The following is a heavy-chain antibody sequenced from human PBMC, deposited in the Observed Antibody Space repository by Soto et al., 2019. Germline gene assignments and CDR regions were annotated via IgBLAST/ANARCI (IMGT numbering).Heavy chain of an antibody. CDR3: ATTPGYHGGEAPQYYYYGMDV. V-gene: IGHV1-69*02. CDR2: IIPILGIA. J-gene: IGHJ6*02. CDR1: GGTFSSYT. Sequence: ASVKVSCKASGGTFSSYTISWVRQAPGQGLEWMGRIIPILGIANYAQKFQGRVTMTRDTSTSTVYMELSSLRSEDTAVYYCATTPGYHGGEAPQYYYYGMDVWGQGTTVTVSS. D-gene: IGHD1-1*01.